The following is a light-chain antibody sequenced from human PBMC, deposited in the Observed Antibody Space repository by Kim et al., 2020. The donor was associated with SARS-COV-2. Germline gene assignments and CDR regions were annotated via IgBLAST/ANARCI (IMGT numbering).Light chain of an antibody. CDR3: QQYGSLPPYT. J-gene: IGKJ2*01. V-gene: IGKV3-20*01. CDR1: QTVYKGY. Sequence: IVLTQSPGTLSLSPGESATLSCRASQTVYKGYLAWYQQRPGQTPRLLLYQTSNRATGIPDRFSGSGSGTDFTLTISRLEPEDFAVYYCQQYGSLPPYTFGQGTKLEI. CDR2: QTS.